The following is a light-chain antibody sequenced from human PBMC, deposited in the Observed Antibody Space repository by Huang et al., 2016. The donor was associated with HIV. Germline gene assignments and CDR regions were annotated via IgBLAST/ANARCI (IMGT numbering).Light chain of an antibody. Sequence: EIVMTQSPGTLSVFPGGRVTLSCRASQSVDTNLAWYQQKRGQAPRLLIYGASTRATGIPARFSGSGSGTGFTLTISSLQSEDFAIYYCQQYNNWPPWTFGQGTEVEIK. V-gene: IGKV3-15*01. CDR2: GAS. CDR1: QSVDTN. J-gene: IGKJ1*01. CDR3: QQYNNWPPWT.